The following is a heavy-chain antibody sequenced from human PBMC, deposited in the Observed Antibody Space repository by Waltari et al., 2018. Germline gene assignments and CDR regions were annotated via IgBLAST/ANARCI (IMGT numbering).Heavy chain of an antibody. D-gene: IGHD2-21*01. V-gene: IGHV4-59*01. Sequence: QVQLQESGPGLVKPSETLSLTCTVSGGSISSYYWRWIRQPPGKGLEWIGYIYYSGSTNYNPSLKSRVTISVDTSKNQFSLKLSSVTAADTAVYYCARGVRDGFDAFDIWGQGTMVTVSS. CDR3: ARGVRDGFDAFDI. J-gene: IGHJ3*02. CDR1: GGSISSYY. CDR2: IYYSGST.